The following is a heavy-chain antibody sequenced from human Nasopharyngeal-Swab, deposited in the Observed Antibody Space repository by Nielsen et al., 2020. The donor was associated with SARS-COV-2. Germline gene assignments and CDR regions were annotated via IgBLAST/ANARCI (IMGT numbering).Heavy chain of an antibody. V-gene: IGHV3-48*04. D-gene: IGHD3-3*01. CDR1: GFTFSSYS. Sequence: GGPLRPSCAASGFTFSSYSMNWVRQAPGQGLEWVSYISSSSSTIYYADSVKGRFTISRDNAKNSLYLQMNSLRAEDTAVYYCARDPDYDFWSGYSKSFDYWGQGTLVTVSS. CDR2: ISSSSSTI. CDR3: ARDPDYDFWSGYSKSFDY. J-gene: IGHJ4*02.